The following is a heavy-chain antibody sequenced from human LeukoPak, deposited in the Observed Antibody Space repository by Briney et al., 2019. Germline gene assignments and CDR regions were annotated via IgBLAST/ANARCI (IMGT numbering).Heavy chain of an antibody. D-gene: IGHD3-22*01. CDR1: GFTFSSYG. CDR2: ISGSGGST. CDR3: ANDGAYYDSSTDAFDI. J-gene: IGHJ3*02. V-gene: IGHV3-23*01. Sequence: PPGGSLRLSCAASGFTFSSYGMSWVRQAPGKGLEWVSAISGSGGSTYYADSVKGRFIISRDNSKNTLYLQMNSLRAEDTAVYYCANDGAYYDSSTDAFDIWGQGTMVTVSS.